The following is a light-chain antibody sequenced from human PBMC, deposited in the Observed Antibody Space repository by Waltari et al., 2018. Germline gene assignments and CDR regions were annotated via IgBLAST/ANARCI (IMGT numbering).Light chain of an antibody. CDR3: MQALQTSIT. CDR2: FGS. Sequence: EIVLPQSPLSLPVTLGEPASISCTSSQSLLPSNGYAYLDWYVQRPGLPPRLLIYFGSYRASGVPDRFSGSGSVTDFTLKISKVEAEDVGVYYCMQALQTSITFGQGTRLEIK. J-gene: IGKJ5*01. CDR1: QSLLPSNGYAY. V-gene: IGKV2-28*01.